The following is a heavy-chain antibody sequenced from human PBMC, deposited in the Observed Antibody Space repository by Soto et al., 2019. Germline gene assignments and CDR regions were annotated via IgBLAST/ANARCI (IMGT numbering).Heavy chain of an antibody. D-gene: IGHD5-18*01. V-gene: IGHV4-59*01. CDR2: IYHSGTT. CDR1: GGSISNYY. CDR3: ARGGYRTLAWFDP. J-gene: IGHJ5*02. Sequence: PSETLSLTCTVSGGSISNYYWSWIRQSPGKGLERIANIYHSGTTNYNLSLKGRVSISIDSSKNQVSLRLKSVTAADTAVYYCARGGYRTLAWFDPWGQGTLVTVS.